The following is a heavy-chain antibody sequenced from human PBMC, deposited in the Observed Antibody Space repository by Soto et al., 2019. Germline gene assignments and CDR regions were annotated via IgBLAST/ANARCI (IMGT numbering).Heavy chain of an antibody. CDR1: GFTFSSYG. CDR2: IWYDGSNK. D-gene: IGHD3-10*01. J-gene: IGHJ6*02. CDR3: ARAMGVWFGELLIYYYYYGMDV. Sequence: QVQLVESGGGVVQPGRSLRLSCAASGFTFSSYGMHWVRQAPGKGLEWVAVIWYDGSNKYYADSVKGRFTISRDNSKNTLYLQMSSMRAEDTAVYYCARAMGVWFGELLIYYYYYGMDVWGQGTTVTVSS. V-gene: IGHV3-33*01.